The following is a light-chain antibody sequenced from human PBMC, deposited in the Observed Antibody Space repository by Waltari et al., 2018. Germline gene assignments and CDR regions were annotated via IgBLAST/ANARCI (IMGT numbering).Light chain of an antibody. Sequence: DFQMTQSPSSLSASVGDRVTITCRESQSISTYLNWYQQKPGKPPNLLIYAASSLQSGAPTRIGGSGSGTDFTLTISSLQPEDFATYYCQQSYSPLTFGGGTKVEIK. CDR2: AAS. CDR3: QQSYSPLT. J-gene: IGKJ4*01. CDR1: QSISTY. V-gene: IGKV1-39*01.